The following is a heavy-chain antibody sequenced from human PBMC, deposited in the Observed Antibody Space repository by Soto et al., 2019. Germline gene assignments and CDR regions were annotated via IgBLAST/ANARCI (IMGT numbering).Heavy chain of an antibody. CDR3: ARDRDNSNWPNFDS. J-gene: IGHJ4*02. CDR1: GGTFSIYT. Sequence: QVQLVQSGSEVKKPGSSVRVSCKASGGTFSIYTISWVRQAPGQGLEWMGRVIPFLDITSYSQWFQGRVTLTEDKYTNTDCMELSRLRAEDTAEYYCARDRDNSNWPNFDSWGQGTLVTVS. D-gene: IGHD6-13*01. V-gene: IGHV1-69*02. CDR2: VIPFLDIT.